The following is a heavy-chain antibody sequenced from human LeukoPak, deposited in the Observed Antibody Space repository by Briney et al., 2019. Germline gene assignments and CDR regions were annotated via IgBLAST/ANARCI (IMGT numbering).Heavy chain of an antibody. CDR1: GFLFSSYS. Sequence: PGGSLRLSCVASGFLFSSYSVHWVRQAPGKGLEWVAVISFDGSTDYYSDSVKGRFTISRDNAKNSLYLQMNSLRAEDTALYYCAKDMGRRGYDYVHDAFDIWGQGTMVTVSS. CDR2: ISFDGSTD. D-gene: IGHD3-16*01. J-gene: IGHJ3*02. CDR3: AKDMGRRGYDYVHDAFDI. V-gene: IGHV3-30*18.